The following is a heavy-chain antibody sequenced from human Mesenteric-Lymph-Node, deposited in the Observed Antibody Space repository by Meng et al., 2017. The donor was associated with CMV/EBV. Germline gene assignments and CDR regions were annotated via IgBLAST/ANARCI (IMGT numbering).Heavy chain of an antibody. V-gene: IGHV1-2*02. Sequence: ASVKVSCKASGYTFTGYYMHWVRQAPGQGLEWMGWFNPNSGGTNYAQKFQGRVTMARDTSISTAYMELSRLRSDDTAVYYCARDAGGGQQLVGGMDVWGQGTTVTVSS. CDR1: GYTFTGYY. CDR3: ARDAGGGQQLVGGMDV. J-gene: IGHJ6*02. D-gene: IGHD6-13*01. CDR2: FNPNSGGT.